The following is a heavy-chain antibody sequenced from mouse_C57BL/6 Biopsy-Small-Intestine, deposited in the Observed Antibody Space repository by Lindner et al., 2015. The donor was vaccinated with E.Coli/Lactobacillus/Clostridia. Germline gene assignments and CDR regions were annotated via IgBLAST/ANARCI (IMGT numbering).Heavy chain of an antibody. J-gene: IGHJ1*01. Sequence: SVKVSCKASDTYSPTTTSTGCDRPPGQGLEWMGWINVKSGVTNYAQSFQGRVSITNDTSINTAFLELRRLKSDDTAVYYCARDKVRSNWNGDNYFYYFGMDVWGQGTTVTVSS. CDR2: INVKSGVT. V-gene: IGHV1-18*01. D-gene: IGHD1-1*01. CDR3: ARDKVRSNWNGDNYFYYFGMDV. CDR1: DTYSPTTT.